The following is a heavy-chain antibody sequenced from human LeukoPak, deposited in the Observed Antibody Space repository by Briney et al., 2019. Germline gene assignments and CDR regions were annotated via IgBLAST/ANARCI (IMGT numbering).Heavy chain of an antibody. CDR2: MSKSGDYT. CDR1: GFIFSDYA. V-gene: IGHV3-23*01. Sequence: GGSLRLSCAAPGFIFSDYAMSSVRQAPGKGLECLSGMSKSGDYTHDTETVKGRFTISRDNSKNTMYLQMSGMRAEDTAIYYCAKFNGWELAEYYLDYWGHGTLVTVSS. D-gene: IGHD1-26*01. J-gene: IGHJ4*01. CDR3: AKFNGWELAEYYLDY.